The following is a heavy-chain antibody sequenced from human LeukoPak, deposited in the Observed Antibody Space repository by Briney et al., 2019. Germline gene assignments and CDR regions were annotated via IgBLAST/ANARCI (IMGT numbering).Heavy chain of an antibody. Sequence: SGPTLANPTQTLTLTCTFSGFSLSTSGVGVGWIRQPPGKALEWLALIYCDDDKPYSTSLKSRLTITKDTSKNQVVLTMTNMDPVDTATYYCAHMAAGDGPLSYWGQGTLVTVSS. CDR2: IYCDDDK. CDR1: GFSLSTSGVG. D-gene: IGHD5-24*01. V-gene: IGHV2-5*02. CDR3: AHMAAGDGPLSY. J-gene: IGHJ4*02.